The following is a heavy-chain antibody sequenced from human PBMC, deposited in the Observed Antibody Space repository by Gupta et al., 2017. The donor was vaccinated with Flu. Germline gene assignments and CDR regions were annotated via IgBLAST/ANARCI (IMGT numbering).Heavy chain of an antibody. Sequence: QVQLHQWGAGLLKPSETLSLPCAVYGGSFSGYSWLWLRQPPGKGLEWIGEINHSGSTNYNPSRKSRVTISVETSKNQFSRKLSSVTAEDRAGYYCARRGQVGGAAGGVRARTNWFDHWGQGTRGTV. D-gene: IGHD2-8*02. CDR2: INHSGST. J-gene: IGHJ5*02. V-gene: IGHV4-34*01. CDR3: ARRGQVGGAAGGVRARTNWFDH. CDR1: GGSFSGYS.